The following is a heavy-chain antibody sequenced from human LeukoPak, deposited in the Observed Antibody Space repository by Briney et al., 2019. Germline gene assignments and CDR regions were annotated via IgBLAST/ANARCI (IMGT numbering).Heavy chain of an antibody. J-gene: IGHJ6*03. V-gene: IGHV1-69*01. CDR3: ARCGMLALGYYYCYYMGV. CDR1: GGTFSSYA. CDR2: IIPIFGTA. D-gene: IGHD2-8*01. Sequence: SVKVSCKASGGTFSSYAISWVRQAPGQGLEWMGGIIPIFGTANYAQKFQGRVTITADESTSTAYMELSSLRSEDTAAYYCARCGMLALGYYYCYYMGVWGKGTTVTVSS.